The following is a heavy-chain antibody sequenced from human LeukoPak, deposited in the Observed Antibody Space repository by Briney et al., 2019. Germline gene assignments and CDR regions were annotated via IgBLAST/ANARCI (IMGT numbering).Heavy chain of an antibody. Sequence: SETLSLTCTVSGGSIISSSYYWSWIRQPAGKGLEWIGRIYTSGSTNYNPSLKSRVAISVDTSKNQFSLKPSSVTAADTAVYYCARERPELGYAVRYNWFDPWGQGTLVTVSS. CDR2: IYTSGST. J-gene: IGHJ5*02. CDR1: GGSIISSSYY. CDR3: ARERPELGYAVRYNWFDP. V-gene: IGHV4-61*02. D-gene: IGHD7-27*01.